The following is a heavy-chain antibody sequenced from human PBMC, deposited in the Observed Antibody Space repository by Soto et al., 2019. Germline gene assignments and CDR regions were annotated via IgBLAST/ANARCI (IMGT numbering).Heavy chain of an antibody. CDR1: GFTFSSYW. CDR2: IKQDGSEK. Sequence: GGSLRLSCAASGFTFSSYWMIWVRQAPGKGLERVATIKQDGSEKYYVDSVKGRFTISRDNAKNSLYLQMNSLRAEDTVVYYCARALYSYGYFDYWGQGTLVTVSS. J-gene: IGHJ4*02. V-gene: IGHV3-7*05. CDR3: ARALYSYGYFDY. D-gene: IGHD5-18*01.